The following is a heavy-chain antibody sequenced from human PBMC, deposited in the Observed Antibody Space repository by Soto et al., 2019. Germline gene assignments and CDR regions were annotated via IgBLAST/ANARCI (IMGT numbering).Heavy chain of an antibody. Sequence: QVQLQESGPGLVKPSETLSLTCTVSGGSISNHYWSWIRQPPGKGLAWIGYIYYNGNTNYNPSLKSRVTMSVDTSKNQFALKLSSVTAADTAVYYCARSNWYSEYWGQGTLVTVSS. J-gene: IGHJ4*02. V-gene: IGHV4-59*11. CDR3: ARSNWYSEY. CDR1: GGSISNHY. D-gene: IGHD7-27*01. CDR2: IYYNGNT.